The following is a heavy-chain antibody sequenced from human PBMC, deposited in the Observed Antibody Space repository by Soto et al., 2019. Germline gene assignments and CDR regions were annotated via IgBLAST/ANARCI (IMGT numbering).Heavy chain of an antibody. CDR1: GFTFSSYS. V-gene: IGHV3-48*02. J-gene: IGHJ4*02. CDR2: ISSIITTI. D-gene: IGHD4-17*01. Sequence: EVQLVESGGGLVQPGGSLRLSCAASGFTFSSYSMNWVRQAPGKGLEWVSYISSIITTIYYADSVKGRFTISRDNAKNSLYLQMNSLRDEDTAVYYCARDFYGDYYFDYWGQGTLVTVSS. CDR3: ARDFYGDYYFDY.